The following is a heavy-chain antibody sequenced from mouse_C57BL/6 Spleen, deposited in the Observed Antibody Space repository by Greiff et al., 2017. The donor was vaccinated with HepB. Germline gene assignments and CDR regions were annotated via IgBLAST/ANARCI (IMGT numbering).Heavy chain of an antibody. CDR2: IYPGSGNT. D-gene: IGHD2-4*01. CDR1: GYTFTDYY. J-gene: IGHJ2*01. CDR3: ARELRRGFDY. Sequence: VQLQQSGAELVRPGASVKLSCKASGYTFTDYYINWVKQRPGQGLEWIARIYPGSGNTYYNEKFKGKATLTAEKSSSTAYMQLSSLTSEDSAVYFCARELRRGFDYWGQGTTLTVSS. V-gene: IGHV1-76*01.